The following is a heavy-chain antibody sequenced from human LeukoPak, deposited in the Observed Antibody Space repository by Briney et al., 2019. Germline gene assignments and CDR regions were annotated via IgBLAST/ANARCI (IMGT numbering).Heavy chain of an antibody. J-gene: IGHJ2*01. CDR2: GNHSGST. CDR3: ARYSSGYYYVPKNWDFDL. CDR1: GGSFSGYY. V-gene: IGHV4-34*01. Sequence: SQTLSLTCAVYGGSFSGYYWSWIRQPPGKGLEWIGEGNHSGSTNYNPSLKSRVTISVDTSKNKSSLKLSTVTAADTAVYYCARYSSGYYYVPKNWDFDLWGRGTLVTVSS. D-gene: IGHD3-22*01.